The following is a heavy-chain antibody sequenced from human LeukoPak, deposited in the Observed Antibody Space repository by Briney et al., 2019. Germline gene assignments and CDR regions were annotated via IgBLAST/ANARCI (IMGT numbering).Heavy chain of an antibody. V-gene: IGHV3-30*03. J-gene: IGHJ4*02. Sequence: PGGSLRLSCAASGFTFSHFWMSWVRQAPGKGLEWVAVISYDGSNKYYADSVKGRFTISRDNSKNTLYLQMNSLRAEDTAVYYCARKVAGARFDYWGQGTLVTVSS. CDR1: GFTFSHFW. CDR3: ARKVAGARFDY. D-gene: IGHD6-25*01. CDR2: ISYDGSNK.